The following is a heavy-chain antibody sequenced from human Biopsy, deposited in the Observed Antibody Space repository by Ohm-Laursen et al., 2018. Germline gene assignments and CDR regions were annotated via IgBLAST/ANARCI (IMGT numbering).Heavy chain of an antibody. D-gene: IGHD3-16*01. CDR2: INHRGST. J-gene: IGHJ6*02. CDR3: ARAVDYYDPYYYGLDV. V-gene: IGHV4-34*01. CDR1: GGSFSGYY. Sequence: SDTLSLTCAVYGGSFSGYYWSWIRQPPGQGLEWIGEINHRGSTNYNPSLKSRVTISVDTSKNQFSLKLRSVTAADTAVYYCARAVDYYDPYYYGLDVWGQGTTVTVSS.